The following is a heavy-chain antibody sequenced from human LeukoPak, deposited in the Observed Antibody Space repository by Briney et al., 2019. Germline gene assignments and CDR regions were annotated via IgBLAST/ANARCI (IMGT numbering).Heavy chain of an antibody. J-gene: IGHJ5*02. CDR2: INPNSGGT. CDR1: GYTFTGYY. Sequence: ASVKVSCTASGYTFTGYYMHWVRQAPGQGLAWMGWINPNSGGTNYAQKFQGRVTMTRDTSISTAYMELSRLRSDDTAVYYCAREGCSSTNCHVLGDDNWFDPWGQGTLVTVSS. V-gene: IGHV1-2*02. CDR3: AREGCSSTNCHVLGDDNWFDP. D-gene: IGHD2-2*01.